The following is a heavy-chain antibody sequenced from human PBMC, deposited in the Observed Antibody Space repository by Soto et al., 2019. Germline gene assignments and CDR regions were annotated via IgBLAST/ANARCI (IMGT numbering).Heavy chain of an antibody. CDR2: INHSGST. D-gene: IGHD2-2*01. V-gene: IGHV4-34*01. Sequence: SETLSLTCAVYGGSFSGYYWSWIRQPPGKGLEWIGEINHSGSTNYNPSLKSRVTISVDTSKNQFSLKLSSVTAADTAVYYCARGSGRIVVVPAAILFDPWGQGTLVT. CDR1: GGSFSGYY. CDR3: ARGSGRIVVVPAAILFDP. J-gene: IGHJ5*02.